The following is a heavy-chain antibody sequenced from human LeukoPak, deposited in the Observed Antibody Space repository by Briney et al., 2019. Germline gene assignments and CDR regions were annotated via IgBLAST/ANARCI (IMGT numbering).Heavy chain of an antibody. CDR1: GDSFTSVTDY. CDR2: GDYSGGT. D-gene: IGHD6-19*01. V-gene: IGHV4-39*07. CDR3: AGERGEEYSSGWYKTNFFYN. J-gene: IGHJ4*02. Sequence: SETLSITCIVSGDSFTSVTDYWAWIRQPPGKGLEWIASGDYSGGTYYNPSLESRVAISADMSKNQISLQLTSVTGADTAVYYCAGERGEEYSSGWYKTNFFYNWGQGVRVTVSS.